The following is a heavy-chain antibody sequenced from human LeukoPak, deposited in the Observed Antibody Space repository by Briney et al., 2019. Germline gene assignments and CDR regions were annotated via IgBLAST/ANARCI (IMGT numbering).Heavy chain of an antibody. Sequence: SETLSLTCTVSGRSNSRYYWIWLRQPTGKGLVWIGYIYYSGSTNYNPSLKSRVTISVDTSKNQFSLKLSSVTAADTAVYYCARNPGGSYYYYGMDVWGQGTTVTVSS. CDR1: GRSNSRYY. D-gene: IGHD3-16*01. CDR3: ARNPGGSYYYYGMDV. CDR2: IYYSGST. J-gene: IGHJ6*02. V-gene: IGHV4-59*01.